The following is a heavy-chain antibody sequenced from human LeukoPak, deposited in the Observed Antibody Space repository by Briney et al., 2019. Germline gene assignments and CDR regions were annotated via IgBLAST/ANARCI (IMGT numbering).Heavy chain of an antibody. CDR2: ISSNGGST. Sequence: PGGSLRLSCAASGFTFSTYAMHWVRQAPGKGLECVSAISSNGGSTYYADSVKGRFTISRDNSKNTLYLQMGSLRAEDMAAYYCAREGTQAAALDYWGQGTLVTVSS. D-gene: IGHD6-13*01. J-gene: IGHJ4*02. CDR1: GFTFSTYA. V-gene: IGHV3-64*02. CDR3: AREGTQAAALDY.